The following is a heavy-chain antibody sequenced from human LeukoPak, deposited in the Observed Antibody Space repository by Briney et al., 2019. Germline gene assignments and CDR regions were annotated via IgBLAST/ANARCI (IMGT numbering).Heavy chain of an antibody. J-gene: IGHJ4*02. CDR3: ASTYGDYVKPFDY. CDR2: ISSNGGST. Sequence: GGSLRLSCAASGFTFSSYAMHWVRQAPGKGLEYVSAISSNGGSTYYANSVKGRFTISRDNSKNTLYLQMGSLRAEDMAVYYCASTYGDYVKPFDYWGQGTLVTVSS. D-gene: IGHD4-17*01. V-gene: IGHV3-64*01. CDR1: GFTFSSYA.